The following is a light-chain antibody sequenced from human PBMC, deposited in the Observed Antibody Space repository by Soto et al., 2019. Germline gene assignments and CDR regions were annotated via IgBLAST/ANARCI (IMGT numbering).Light chain of an antibody. CDR3: TSYVGNSIWV. Sequence: QSVLTQPPSASGSPGQSVTISCTGTSSDVGAYNYVSWYQQYPGKAPKLMIYEVTKRPSGVPDRFSGSKSGNTASLTVSGLQVEDEADYYCTSYVGNSIWVFGGGTKVTVL. J-gene: IGLJ3*02. V-gene: IGLV2-8*01. CDR2: EVT. CDR1: SSDVGAYNY.